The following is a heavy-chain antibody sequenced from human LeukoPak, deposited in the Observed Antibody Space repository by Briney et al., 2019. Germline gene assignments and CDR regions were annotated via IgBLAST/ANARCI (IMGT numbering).Heavy chain of an antibody. CDR3: ARLYYGSGSYYFSSRYFDY. V-gene: IGHV5-51*01. D-gene: IGHD3-10*01. CDR1: GYSFTSYR. CDR2: IYPGDSDT. J-gene: IGHJ4*02. Sequence: GESLKTSCKGSGYSFTSYRIGWVRQMPGKGLGWMGIIYPGDSDTRYSPSFQGQATISADKSIRTAYLQWSSLKASDTAMYYCARLYYGSGSYYFSSRYFDYWGQGTLVTVSS.